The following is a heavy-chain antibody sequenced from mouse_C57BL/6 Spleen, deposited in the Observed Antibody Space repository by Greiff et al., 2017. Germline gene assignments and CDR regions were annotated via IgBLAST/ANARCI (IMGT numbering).Heavy chain of an antibody. Sequence: VQRVESGPGLVQPSQSLSITCTVSGFSLTSYGVHWVRQSPGKGLEWLGVIWRGGSTDYNAAFMSRLSITKDNSKSQVFFKMNSLQADDTAIYYCAKANYGSSSFAYWGQGTLVTVSA. CDR2: IWRGGST. D-gene: IGHD1-1*01. J-gene: IGHJ3*01. V-gene: IGHV2-5*01. CDR1: GFSLTSYG. CDR3: AKANYGSSSFAY.